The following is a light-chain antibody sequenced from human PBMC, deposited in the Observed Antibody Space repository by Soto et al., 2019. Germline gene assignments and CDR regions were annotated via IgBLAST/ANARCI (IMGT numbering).Light chain of an antibody. J-gene: IGKJ5*01. CDR2: SAS. CDR3: QQLHGYPIT. Sequence: DIQMTQSPSSVSASVGDRVTITCQASQGISRSLAWYQQKPGKAPKLLIYSASSFQSGVPSRFSGSGSGTHFTLTISSLQPEDFATYYCQQLHGYPITFGQGTRLEIK. V-gene: IGKV1-12*01. CDR1: QGISRS.